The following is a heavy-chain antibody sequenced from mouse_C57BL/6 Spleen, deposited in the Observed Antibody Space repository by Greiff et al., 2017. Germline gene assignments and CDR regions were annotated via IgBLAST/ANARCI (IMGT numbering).Heavy chain of an antibody. CDR3: ARPIYYYGSGFAY. Sequence: VQLQQSGPVLVKPGASVKMSCKASGYTFTDYYMNWVKQSHGKSLEWIGVINPYNGGTSYNQKFKGKATLTVDKSSSTAYMELNSLTSEDSAVYYCARPIYYYGSGFAYWGQGTLVTVSA. CDR2: INPYNGGT. J-gene: IGHJ3*01. V-gene: IGHV1-19*01. D-gene: IGHD1-1*01. CDR1: GYTFTDYY.